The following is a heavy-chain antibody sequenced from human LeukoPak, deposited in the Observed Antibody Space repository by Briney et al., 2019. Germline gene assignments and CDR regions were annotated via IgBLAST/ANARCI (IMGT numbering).Heavy chain of an antibody. CDR2: ISSSGTTV. CDR3: ANHDFWSGYYSY. D-gene: IGHD3-3*01. Sequence: GGXLRLSCAASGFTFRDYEMNWARQAPGKGLEWVSYISSSGTTVYYPDSVKGRFSISRDNAKNSLYLQMNSLRAEDTAVYYCANHDFWSGYYSYWGQGTLVTVSS. CDR1: GFTFRDYE. J-gene: IGHJ4*02. V-gene: IGHV3-48*03.